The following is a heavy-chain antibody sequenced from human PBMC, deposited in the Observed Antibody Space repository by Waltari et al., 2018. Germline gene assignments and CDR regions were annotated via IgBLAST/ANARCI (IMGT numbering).Heavy chain of an antibody. D-gene: IGHD3-10*01. J-gene: IGHJ6*03. CDR1: GFTFSSYS. CDR2: ISSSSSTI. Sequence: EVQLVESGGGLVQPGGSLRLSCAASGFTFSSYSMNWVRQAPGKGLEWVSYISSSSSTIYYADAVKGRFTISRDNAKNSLYLQMNSLRAEDTAVYYCAREGGWPMVQGVNWLRHSYYYYYYMDVWGKGTTVTVSS. CDR3: AREGGWPMVQGVNWLRHSYYYYYYMDV. V-gene: IGHV3-48*04.